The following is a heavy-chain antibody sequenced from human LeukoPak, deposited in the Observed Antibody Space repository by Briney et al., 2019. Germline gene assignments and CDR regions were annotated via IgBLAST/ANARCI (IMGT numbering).Heavy chain of an antibody. V-gene: IGHV4-39*07. J-gene: IGHJ4*02. CDR3: AREITVTRPFDY. D-gene: IGHD4-17*01. CDR2: ISASGST. Sequence: PSETLSLTCTVSGGSISSSSYYWGWIRQPPGEGLEWIGRISASGSTNYNPSLKSRVTMSVDTSKNQFSLKLSSVTAADTAVYYCAREITVTRPFDYWGQGTLVTVSS. CDR1: GGSISSSSYY.